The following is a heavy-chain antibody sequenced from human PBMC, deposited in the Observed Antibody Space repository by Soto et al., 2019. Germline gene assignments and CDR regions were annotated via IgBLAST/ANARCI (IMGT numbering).Heavy chain of an antibody. CDR1: GFSLSNADVG. J-gene: IGHJ4*02. CDR3: ARIVRLMGATYYIDY. CDR2: IFSNDEK. Sequence: QVTLKESGPVTVKPTETPTLTCTVSGFSLSNADVGVSWIRQPPGKALECLAQIFSNDEKSYSTSLKSSLTISKDTPKSQVVLTMTNMDPVDTATYYCARIVRLMGATYYIDYWGQGSLVTVSS. V-gene: IGHV2-26*01. D-gene: IGHD1-26*01.